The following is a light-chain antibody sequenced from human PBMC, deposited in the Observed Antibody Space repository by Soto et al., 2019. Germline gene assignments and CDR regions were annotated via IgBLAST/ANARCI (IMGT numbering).Light chain of an antibody. J-gene: IGKJ3*01. CDR2: AAS. V-gene: IGKV1-27*01. Sequence: DIQMTQSPSSLSASVGDRVTITCRASQGITNSLAWYQQKPGKIPKLMIYAASTLQSGVPSRFSGSGSGTDFTLTISSLQPEDVATYYCQKYNSVPFTFGPGTKVDIK. CDR1: QGITNS. CDR3: QKYNSVPFT.